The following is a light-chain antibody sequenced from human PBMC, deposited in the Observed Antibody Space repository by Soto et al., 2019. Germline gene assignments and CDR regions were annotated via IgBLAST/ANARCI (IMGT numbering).Light chain of an antibody. V-gene: IGKV3-20*01. CDR1: QSVSSSY. CDR2: GTS. J-gene: IGKJ1*01. CDR3: QHYGASPRT. Sequence: EIVLTQSPGTLSLSPGERATLSCRASQSVSSSYLGWYQQKPGQAPRLLIYGTSTRAAAIPGRFSGSGSGTEFTLTISRLEPEDFAVYYCQHYGASPRTFGQGTKVDIK.